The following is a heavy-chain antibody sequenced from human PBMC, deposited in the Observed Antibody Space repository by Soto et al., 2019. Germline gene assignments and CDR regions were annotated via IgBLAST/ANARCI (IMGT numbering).Heavy chain of an antibody. D-gene: IGHD2-21*01. CDR3: ARDLGEYGGNFYFDS. Sequence: EVQLVESGGGLVKPGGSLRLSCAASGFTFSSFSMNWVRQAPGKGLEWVSSISTGSSYIYYADSVKGRVTISRDNAKNSLYLQMSSLRAEDTAVYYCARDLGEYGGNFYFDSWGQGTLVTVSS. J-gene: IGHJ4*02. CDR1: GFTFSSFS. CDR2: ISTGSSYI. V-gene: IGHV3-21*01.